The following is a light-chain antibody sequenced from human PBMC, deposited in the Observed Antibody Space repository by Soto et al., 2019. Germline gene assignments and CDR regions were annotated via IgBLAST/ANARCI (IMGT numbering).Light chain of an antibody. CDR1: QSISSW. J-gene: IGKJ3*01. V-gene: IGKV1-5*03. CDR3: QQYKSFPFT. CDR2: QAS. Sequence: DIQMTQSPSTMSASVGDRVTITCRANQSISSWLAWYQQKLGKAPILLIYQASSLQSGVPSRFSGSGSGTEFTLTISILQPDDFATYYCQQYKSFPFTFGPGTKVDIK.